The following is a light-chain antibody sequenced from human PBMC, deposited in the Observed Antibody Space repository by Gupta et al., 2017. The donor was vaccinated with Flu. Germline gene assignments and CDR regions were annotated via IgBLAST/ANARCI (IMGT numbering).Light chain of an antibody. CDR1: SSNIGSNT. CDR2: SNS. Sequence: QSVLTQPPSASGTPGQTVTISCSGSSSNIGSNTVNWYQQVPGAAPKLLIHSNSQRPSGVPDRFSGSKSGASAPLAISGLQSEDEADYYCATGDDSLNGWVFGGGTKLTVL. V-gene: IGLV1-44*01. CDR3: ATGDDSLNGWV. J-gene: IGLJ3*02.